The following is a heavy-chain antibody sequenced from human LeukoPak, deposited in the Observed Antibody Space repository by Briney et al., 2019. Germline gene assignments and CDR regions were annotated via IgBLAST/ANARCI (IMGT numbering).Heavy chain of an antibody. Sequence: SETLSLTCAVSGGSISSGGYSWSWIRQPPGKGLEWIGYIYHSGSTYYNPSLKSRVTISIDRSKNQFSLKLSSVTAADTAVYYCARVFEYSSYYDSSGYYSYNWFDPWGQGTLVTVSS. J-gene: IGHJ5*02. D-gene: IGHD3-22*01. CDR2: IYHSGST. CDR1: GGSISSGGYS. CDR3: ARVFEYSSYYDSSGYYSYNWFDP. V-gene: IGHV4-30-2*01.